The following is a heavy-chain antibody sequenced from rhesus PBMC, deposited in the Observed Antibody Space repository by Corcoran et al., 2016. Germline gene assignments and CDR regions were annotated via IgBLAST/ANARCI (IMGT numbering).Heavy chain of an antibody. CDR1: GFTFSSYG. CDR3: ARTLGRQRLVFDY. V-gene: IGHV3-34*01. D-gene: IGHD6-31*01. CDR2: ISQPSGRNT. Sequence: EVKLVESGGGLVQPGGSLRLSCAASGFTFSSYGMSWVRQAPGKGLEWGSSISQPSGRNTYYLDPVKGRFTISRDNAKNTLYLQMNSLRAEDTAVYYCARTLGRQRLVFDYWGQGVLVTVSS. J-gene: IGHJ4*01.